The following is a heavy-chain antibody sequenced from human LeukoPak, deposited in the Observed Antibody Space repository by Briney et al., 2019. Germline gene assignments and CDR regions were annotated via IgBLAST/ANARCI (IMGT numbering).Heavy chain of an antibody. CDR2: IYYSGST. CDR3: ARHGLTAMDYFDY. CDR1: GGSISSSSYY. V-gene: IGHV4-39*01. Sequence: SEILSLTCTVSGGSISSSSYYWGWIRQPPGKGLEWIGSIYYSGSTYYNPSLKSRVTISVDTSKNQFSLKLSSVTAADTAVYYCARHGLTAMDYFDYWGQGTLVTVSS. J-gene: IGHJ4*02. D-gene: IGHD5-18*01.